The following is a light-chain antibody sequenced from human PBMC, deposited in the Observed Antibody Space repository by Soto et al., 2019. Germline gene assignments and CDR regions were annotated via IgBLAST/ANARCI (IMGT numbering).Light chain of an antibody. CDR3: QQYTGPPTP. Sequence: EITMTQSPGTLSVSPGEGATLSCTASQSVNLNLAWYQQKPGQPPRLLLYGASTRATGIPDRFSGSGSGTDFTLTITRLEPEDSAVYFCQQYTGPPTPFGQGTRLEIK. J-gene: IGKJ5*01. CDR1: QSVNLN. CDR2: GAS. V-gene: IGKV3D-15*01.